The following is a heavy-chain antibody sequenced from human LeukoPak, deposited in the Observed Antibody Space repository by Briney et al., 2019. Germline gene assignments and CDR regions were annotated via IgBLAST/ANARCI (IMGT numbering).Heavy chain of an antibody. J-gene: IGHJ4*02. CDR1: GGSISSYY. CDR2: IYYSGST. Sequence: SETLSLTCTVSGGSISSYYWSWIRQPPGKGLEWIGYIYYSGSTYYNPSLKSRVTISVDTSKNQFSLKLSSVTAADTAVYYCARDRNRGVVGGIVDYWGQGTLVTVSS. D-gene: IGHD3-16*02. V-gene: IGHV4-59*12. CDR3: ARDRNRGVVGGIVDY.